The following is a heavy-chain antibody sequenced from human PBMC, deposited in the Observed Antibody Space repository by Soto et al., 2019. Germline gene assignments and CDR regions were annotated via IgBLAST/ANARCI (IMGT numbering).Heavy chain of an antibody. CDR2: ISHTGTA. Sequence: SETLSLTCAVSGGSISSGGYYWSWIRQPPGKGLEWIGTISHTGTAYYNPSLESRVAVSVGTSKNQLSLKLSSVTAADTAVYYCARGSAAGTKSPFDYWGQGTLVTVSS. V-gene: IGHV4-39*07. CDR1: GGSISSGGYY. D-gene: IGHD6-13*01. CDR3: ARGSAAGTKSPFDY. J-gene: IGHJ4*02.